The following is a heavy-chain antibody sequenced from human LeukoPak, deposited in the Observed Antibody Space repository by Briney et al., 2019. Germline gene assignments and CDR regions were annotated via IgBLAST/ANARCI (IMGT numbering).Heavy chain of an antibody. J-gene: IGHJ3*02. V-gene: IGHV4-59*08. CDR3: ARLRLRYKSNGDSTSYEAVDI. CDR2: IYYSGST. D-gene: IGHD2-21*01. CDR1: GGSISTYY. Sequence: SETLSLTCTVSGGSISTYYWSWIRQPPGKGLEYIGYIYYSGSTDYNPSLKSRLTMPVDTSVNQFSLKLSSVTAADTAMYYCARLRLRYKSNGDSTSYEAVDIWGPGTVVTVSS.